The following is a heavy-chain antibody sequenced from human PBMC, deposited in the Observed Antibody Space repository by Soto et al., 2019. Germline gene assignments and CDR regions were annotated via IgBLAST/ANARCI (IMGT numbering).Heavy chain of an antibody. CDR3: ARAAVADYYYYGMDV. CDR2: ISAYNGNT. Sequence: ASVKVSCKASGYTFTSYYMHWVRQAPGQGLEWMGWISAYNGNTNYAQKLQGRVTITADTSTSTAYMELSSLRSEDTAVYYCARAAVADYYYYGMDVWGQGTTVTVSS. V-gene: IGHV1-18*04. J-gene: IGHJ6*02. CDR1: GYTFTSYY. D-gene: IGHD6-19*01.